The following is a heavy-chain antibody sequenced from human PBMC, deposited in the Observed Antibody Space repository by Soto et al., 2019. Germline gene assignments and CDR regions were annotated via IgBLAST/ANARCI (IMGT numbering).Heavy chain of an antibody. CDR2: ISGSGGSE. D-gene: IGHD5-18*01. J-gene: IGHJ6*02. V-gene: IGHV3-23*01. Sequence: GGSLRLSCAVSGFTFTSYAMTWVRQAPGKGLEWVSAISGSGGSEFYADSVKGRFTISRDNSKNTLYLQMKSLRAEDTALYYCAKGDTTMITDYYGMDVWGQGTTVTVSS. CDR3: AKGDTTMITDYYGMDV. CDR1: GFTFTSYA.